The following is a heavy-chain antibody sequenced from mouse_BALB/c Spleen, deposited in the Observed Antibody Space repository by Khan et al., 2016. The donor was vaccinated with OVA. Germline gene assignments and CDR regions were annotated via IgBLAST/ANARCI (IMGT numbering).Heavy chain of an antibody. CDR2: INPSNDYT. CDR1: GYTFTSYT. Sequence: QVQLQQSRAELARPGASVKMSCKASGYTFTSYTIHWVRQRPGQAPEWIGHINPSNDYTNYNQNFKDKATLIVDKSSTTAYMQLSSLTSEDSAVDYCVREGAYHRSDGGFAYWGQGTLVTVS. J-gene: IGHJ3*01. V-gene: IGHV1-4*01. D-gene: IGHD2-14*01. CDR3: VREGAYHRSDGGFAY.